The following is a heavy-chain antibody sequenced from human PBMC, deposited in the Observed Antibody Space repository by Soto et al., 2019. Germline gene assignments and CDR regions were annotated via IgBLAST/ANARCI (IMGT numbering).Heavy chain of an antibody. Sequence: LRLSCLASGLTFNIFAFHLVRQAPGKGLEWLSVISYDGREIHYSESVKGRFTISRDSSTNTVYLEMNSLRYEDTAVYYCASDPLAVTGSFVDYWGQGTLVTVSS. D-gene: IGHD3-9*01. V-gene: IGHV3-30-3*01. CDR2: ISYDGREI. CDR1: GLTFNIFA. J-gene: IGHJ4*02. CDR3: ASDPLAVTGSFVDY.